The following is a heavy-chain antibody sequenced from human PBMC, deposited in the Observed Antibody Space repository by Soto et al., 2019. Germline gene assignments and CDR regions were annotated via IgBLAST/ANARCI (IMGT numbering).Heavy chain of an antibody. D-gene: IGHD3-10*01. CDR3: TREGSAPYYYYGMDA. Sequence: ASVKVSCKASGGTFSSYAISWVRQAPGQGLEWLGWINTHNGNTNYAQNLQGRVIMTADTFTSTAYMELRSLRSDDTAIYYCTREGSAPYYYYGMDAWGQGTTVTVSS. V-gene: IGHV1-18*01. CDR2: INTHNGNT. J-gene: IGHJ6*02. CDR1: GGTFSSYA.